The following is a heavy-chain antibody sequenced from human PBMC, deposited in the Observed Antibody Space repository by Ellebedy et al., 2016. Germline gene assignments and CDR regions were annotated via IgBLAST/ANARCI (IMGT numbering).Heavy chain of an antibody. D-gene: IGHD2-15*01. Sequence: ASVKVSXXVSGYTLTELSMHWVRQAPGKGLEWMGGFDPEDGETIYAQKFQGRVTMTEDTSTDTAYMELSSLRSEDTAVYYCARVEECSGGSCYYAFDIWGQGTMVTVSS. CDR1: GYTLTELS. CDR3: ARVEECSGGSCYYAFDI. V-gene: IGHV1-24*01. CDR2: FDPEDGET. J-gene: IGHJ3*02.